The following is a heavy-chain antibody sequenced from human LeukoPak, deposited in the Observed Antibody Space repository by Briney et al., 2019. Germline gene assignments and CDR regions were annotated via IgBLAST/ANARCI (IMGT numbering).Heavy chain of an antibody. CDR2: ISGSGGST. D-gene: IGHD1-26*01. CDR3: ANINGGSYRGTDY. V-gene: IGHV3-23*01. CDR1: GFTFSSYA. J-gene: IGHJ4*02. Sequence: GGSLRLSCAASGFTFSSYAMSWVRQAPGKGLEWVSAISGSGGSTYYADSVKGRFTISRDNSKNTLYLQMSSLRAEDTAVYYCANINGGSYRGTDYWGQGTLVTVSS.